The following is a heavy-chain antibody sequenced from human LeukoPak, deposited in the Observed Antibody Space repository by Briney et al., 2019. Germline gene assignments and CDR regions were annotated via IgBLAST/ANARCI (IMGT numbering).Heavy chain of an antibody. V-gene: IGHV3-23*01. CDR2: ISGSGGST. J-gene: IGHJ6*02. CDR3: AKGTAVASYYAMDV. CDR1: GFTFNRYA. D-gene: IGHD6-19*01. Sequence: GGSLRLSCAASGFTFNRYAMNWVRQAPGKGLEWVSSISGSGGSTYYADSVKGRFTFSRDNSKNTLNLQMNSLRAEDTAVYYCAKGTAVASYYAMDVWGQGTTVTVSS.